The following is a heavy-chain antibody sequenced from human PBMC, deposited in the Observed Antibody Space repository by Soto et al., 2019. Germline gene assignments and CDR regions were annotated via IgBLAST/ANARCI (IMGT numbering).Heavy chain of an antibody. CDR2: IYSGGST. V-gene: IGHV3-66*01. CDR1: GFTVSSNY. Sequence: PGGSLRLSCAASGFTVSSNYMSWVRQAPGKGLEWVSVIYSGGSTYYADSVKGRFTISRDNSKNTLYLQMNSLRAEDTAVYYCARDLEETYYDSSGYYSDYWGQGA. CDR3: ARDLEETYYDSSGYYSDY. J-gene: IGHJ4*02. D-gene: IGHD3-22*01.